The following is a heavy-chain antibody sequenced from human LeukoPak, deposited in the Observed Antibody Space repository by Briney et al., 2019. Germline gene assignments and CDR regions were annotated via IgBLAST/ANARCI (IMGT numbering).Heavy chain of an antibody. Sequence: GSLRLSCAASTFSFSNYEMNWVRQAPGKGPEWIAYIDNAGGDIYYAESVKGRFTISRDNAKKSLYLQMNSLRVEDTAVYYCAREEKYSGSEFYYYYMDVWGKGTTVTVSS. V-gene: IGHV3-48*03. CDR2: IDNAGGDI. J-gene: IGHJ6*03. CDR3: AREEKYSGSEFYYYYMDV. D-gene: IGHD5-12*01. CDR1: TFSFSNYE.